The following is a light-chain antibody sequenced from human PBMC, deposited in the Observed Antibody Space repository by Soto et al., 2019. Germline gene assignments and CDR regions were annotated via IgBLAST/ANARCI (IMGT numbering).Light chain of an antibody. CDR2: YAS. Sequence: EIVLTQSPATLSLSPGERATLSYRASQSVSSYLAWYQQKPGQAPRLLIYYASNRATGITARFSGSGSGTDFTLTISSLEPEDFAVYYCQQRRNWPLTFGGGTKVEIK. J-gene: IGKJ4*01. V-gene: IGKV3-11*01. CDR1: QSVSSY. CDR3: QQRRNWPLT.